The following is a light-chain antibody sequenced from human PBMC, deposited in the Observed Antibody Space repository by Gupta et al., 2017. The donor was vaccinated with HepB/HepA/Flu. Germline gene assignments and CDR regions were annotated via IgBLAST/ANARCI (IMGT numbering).Light chain of an antibody. Sequence: DIQMTQSPSTLSASVGDRVTITCRASQSISNWLAWYQQKPGKAPNLLIYKASNVESGVPSRFSGSGSGTEFTLTISSLQRDDFATYYCQEYSGSSWTFGQGTTVEIK. CDR1: QSISNW. J-gene: IGKJ1*01. V-gene: IGKV1-5*03. CDR3: QEYSGSSWT. CDR2: KAS.